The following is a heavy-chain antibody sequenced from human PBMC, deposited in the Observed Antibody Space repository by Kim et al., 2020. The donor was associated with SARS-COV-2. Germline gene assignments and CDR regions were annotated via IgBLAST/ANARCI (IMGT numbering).Heavy chain of an antibody. V-gene: IGHV3-11*05. Sequence: ADSRRGSFTTTRDNAKNSLYLQMNSLRAEDTAVYYCARVPVGSSSWYYFDYWGRGTLVTVSS. CDR3: ARVPVGSSSWYYFDY. D-gene: IGHD6-13*01. J-gene: IGHJ4*02.